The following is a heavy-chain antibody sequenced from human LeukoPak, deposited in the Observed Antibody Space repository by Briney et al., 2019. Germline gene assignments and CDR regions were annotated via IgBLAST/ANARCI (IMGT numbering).Heavy chain of an antibody. CDR1: GFTFSSYA. CDR3: AREHIAATGPGWFHP. J-gene: IGHJ5*02. V-gene: IGHV3-30*04. Sequence: GGSLRLSCAASGFTFSSYAMHWGRQAPGKGLEWLAVISYEGNMDYHAGSVKGRCTISRDNSKNTLYLQMNSLSAEDTAIYYCAREHIAATGPGWFHPWGQGPLVTVSS. CDR2: ISYEGNMD. D-gene: IGHD6-13*01.